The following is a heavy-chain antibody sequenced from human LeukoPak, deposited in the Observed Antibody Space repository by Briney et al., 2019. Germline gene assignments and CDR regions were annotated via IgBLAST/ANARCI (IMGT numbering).Heavy chain of an antibody. V-gene: IGHV1-2*02. J-gene: IGHJ3*02. Sequence: ASVKVSCKASGYTFTSYDINWVRQATGQGLEWMGWINPNSGGTNYAQKFQGRVTMTRDTSISTAYMELSRLRSDDTAVYYCARVFRQWLVPNAFDIWGQGTMVTVSS. CDR3: ARVFRQWLVPNAFDI. CDR1: GYTFTSYD. D-gene: IGHD6-19*01. CDR2: INPNSGGT.